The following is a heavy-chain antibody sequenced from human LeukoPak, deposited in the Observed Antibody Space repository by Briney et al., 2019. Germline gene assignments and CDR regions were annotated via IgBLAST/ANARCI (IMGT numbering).Heavy chain of an antibody. CDR1: GGSISSFY. Sequence: SETRSLTCTVSGGSISSFYWSWIRQPPGKGLEYIGDIYYTGSTNYNPSLNSRVTMSVDTSKNQFSLKLTSVTAADTALYYCVRSPGYSSGWFDYWGHGTLVTVSS. D-gene: IGHD6-19*01. CDR3: VRSPGYSSGWFDY. CDR2: IYYTGST. V-gene: IGHV4-59*08. J-gene: IGHJ5*01.